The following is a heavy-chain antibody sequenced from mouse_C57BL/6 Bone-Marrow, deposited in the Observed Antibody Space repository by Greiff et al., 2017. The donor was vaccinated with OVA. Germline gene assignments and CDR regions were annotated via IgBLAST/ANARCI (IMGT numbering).Heavy chain of an antibody. Sequence: EVQLVESGGGLVQPGGSLKLSCAASGFTFSDYGMAWVRQAPRKGPEWVAFISNLAYSIYYADTVTGRFTISRENAKNTLYLEMSSLRSEDTAMYYCARAVTTRYYAMDYWGQGTSVTVSS. CDR1: GFTFSDYG. CDR2: ISNLAYSI. D-gene: IGHD2-1*01. J-gene: IGHJ4*01. V-gene: IGHV5-15*01. CDR3: ARAVTTRYYAMDY.